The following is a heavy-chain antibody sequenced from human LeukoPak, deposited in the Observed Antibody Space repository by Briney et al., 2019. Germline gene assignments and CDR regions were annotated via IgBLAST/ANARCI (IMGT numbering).Heavy chain of an antibody. CDR2: MYHSGST. V-gene: IGHV4-38-2*02. CDR1: GYSISSGYY. Sequence: SETLSLTCTVSGYSISSGYYWGWIRQPPGKGLEWLGSMYHSGSTYYNPSLNSRVTISEDTSKNQFSLNLSSVTAADTAMYYCAKFGELQYFQHWGQGTLVTVSS. J-gene: IGHJ1*01. D-gene: IGHD3-10*01. CDR3: AKFGELQYFQH.